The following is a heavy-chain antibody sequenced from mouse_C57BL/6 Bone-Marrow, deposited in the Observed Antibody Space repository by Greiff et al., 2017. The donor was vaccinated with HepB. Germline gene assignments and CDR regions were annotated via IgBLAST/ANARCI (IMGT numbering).Heavy chain of an antibody. CDR1: GFTFSDYY. Sequence: EVQGVESGGGLVQPGGSLKLSCAASGFTFSDYYMYWVRQTPEKRLEWVAYISNGGGSTYYPDTVKGRFTISRDNAKNTLYLQMSRLKSEDTAMYYCARQRRDWDRDYAMDYWGQGTSVTVSS. J-gene: IGHJ4*01. CDR3: ARQRRDWDRDYAMDY. V-gene: IGHV5-12*01. D-gene: IGHD4-1*01. CDR2: ISNGGGST.